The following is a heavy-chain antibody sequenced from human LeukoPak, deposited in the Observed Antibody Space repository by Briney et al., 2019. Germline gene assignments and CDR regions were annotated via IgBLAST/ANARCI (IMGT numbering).Heavy chain of an antibody. CDR3: AKDPVQKYCSGGSCYQTGY. CDR2: IYSGGST. J-gene: IGHJ4*02. Sequence: GGSLRLSCAASGFTVSSNYMSWVRQAPGKGLEWVSVIYSGGSTYYADSVKGRFTISRDNSKNTLYLQMNSLRAEDTAVYYCAKDPVQKYCSGGSCYQTGYWGQGTLVTVSS. V-gene: IGHV3-53*01. D-gene: IGHD2-15*01. CDR1: GFTVSSNY.